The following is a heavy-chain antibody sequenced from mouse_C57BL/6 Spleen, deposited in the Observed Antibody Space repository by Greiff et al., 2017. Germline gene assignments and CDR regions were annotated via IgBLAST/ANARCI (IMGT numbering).Heavy chain of an antibody. CDR1: GFTFSSYA. CDR2: ISSGGDYI. CDR3: TRDGGLLLRSFDY. J-gene: IGHJ2*01. V-gene: IGHV5-9-1*02. D-gene: IGHD1-1*01. Sequence: EVNLVESGEGLVKPGGSLKLSCAASGFTFSSYAMSWVRQPPEKRLEWVAYISSGGDYIYYADTVKGRFTISRYNARNTLYLQMSSLKSEDTAMYYCTRDGGLLLRSFDYWGQGTTLTVSS.